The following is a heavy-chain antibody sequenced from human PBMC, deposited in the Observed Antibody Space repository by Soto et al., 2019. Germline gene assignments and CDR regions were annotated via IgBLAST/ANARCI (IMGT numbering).Heavy chain of an antibody. CDR2: IYWDSDE. V-gene: IGHV2-5*02. J-gene: IGHJ3*02. CDR3: AHRQSLVGVFDI. CDR1: GYSVNTAGVA. Sequence: SGPTLMNPTQTLTLTCTLSGYSVNTAGVAVAWIRQPPGKALEWLALIYWDSDERYSPSLKTRLTITKETSKNQVVLTMTNVDPVDTATYFCAHRQSLVGVFDIWGQGTMVTVSS. D-gene: IGHD1-26*01.